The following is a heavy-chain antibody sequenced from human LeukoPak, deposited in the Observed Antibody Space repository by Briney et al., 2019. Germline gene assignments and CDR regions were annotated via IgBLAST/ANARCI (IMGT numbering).Heavy chain of an antibody. V-gene: IGHV3-21*01. CDR2: ISSSSNYI. J-gene: IGHJ4*02. CDR1: GFTFSSYS. Sequence: GGSLRLSCAASGFTFSSYSMNWVRQAPGKGLEWVSSISSSSNYIYYVGSVKGRFTISRDNAKNSLYLQMNSLRAEDTAVYYCARDEVTMVRGGFDYWGQGTLVTVSS. CDR3: ARDEVTMVRGGFDY. D-gene: IGHD3-10*01.